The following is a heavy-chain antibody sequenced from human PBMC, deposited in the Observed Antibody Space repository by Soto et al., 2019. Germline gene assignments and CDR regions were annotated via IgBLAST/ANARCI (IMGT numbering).Heavy chain of an antibody. D-gene: IGHD3-16*01. CDR3: VRDSGPRVYYSFDI. CDR1: GFTFSNYW. Sequence: EVQVVESGGGLVQPGGSLRLSCAASGFTFSNYWMTWVRQAPGKGLEWVANIKQDASENFYVDSVKGRFTISRDNAKNSLHLQMNTLRVEDTAVYYCVRDSGPRVYYSFDIWGQVTMVSVCS. CDR2: IKQDASEN. J-gene: IGHJ3*02. V-gene: IGHV3-7*04.